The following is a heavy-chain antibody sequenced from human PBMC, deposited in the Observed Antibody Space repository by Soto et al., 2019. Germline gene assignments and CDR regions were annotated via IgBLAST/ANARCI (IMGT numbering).Heavy chain of an antibody. D-gene: IGHD6-13*01. Sequence: SVKVSCKASGGTFSSYAISWVRQAPGQGLEWMGGIIPIFGTANYAQKFQGRVTITADESTSTAYMELSSLRCEDTAVYYFARVIAAWSSSWYYQDLYYYYYGKDVWGQGTTVTVSS. V-gene: IGHV1-69*13. CDR1: GGTFSSYA. J-gene: IGHJ6*02. CDR2: IIPIFGTA. CDR3: ARVIAAWSSSWYYQDLYYYYYGKDV.